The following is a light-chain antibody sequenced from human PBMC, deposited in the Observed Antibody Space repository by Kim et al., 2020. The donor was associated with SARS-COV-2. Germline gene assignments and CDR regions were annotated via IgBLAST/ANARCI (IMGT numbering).Light chain of an antibody. CDR2: GAS. J-gene: IGKJ4*01. Sequence: EIVMTQSPVTLSVSPRERATLSCRASQSVNSNLVWYQQKPGQAPRLLIYGASTRSTGVPARFSGSGSGTEFTLTISSLQSEDFAVYYCQQYNNWPRTFGGGTKVDIK. CDR3: QQYNNWPRT. V-gene: IGKV3-15*01. CDR1: QSVNSN.